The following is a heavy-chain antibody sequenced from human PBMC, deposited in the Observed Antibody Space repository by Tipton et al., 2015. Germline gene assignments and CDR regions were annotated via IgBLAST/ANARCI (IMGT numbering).Heavy chain of an antibody. CDR3: AKDRAIGGHYYYYGMDV. D-gene: IGHD3-16*01. CDR2: ISPSSRYI. J-gene: IGHJ6*02. Sequence: LSLTCAASGFTFSADSMHWVRQAPGKGLEWVASISPSSRYIYYGDSVKGRFTISRDNRKNSLNLQMNSLRAEDTALYYCAKDRAIGGHYYYYGMDVWGQGTTVTVSS. V-gene: IGHV3-21*04. CDR1: GFTFSADS.